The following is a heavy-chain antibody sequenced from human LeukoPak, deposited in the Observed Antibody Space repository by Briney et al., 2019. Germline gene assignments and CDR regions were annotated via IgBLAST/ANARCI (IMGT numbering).Heavy chain of an antibody. CDR3: ASGGSRKFDY. CDR2: ISSGGSTI. CDR1: GFTFSSYE. D-gene: IGHD3-16*01. Sequence: GGSLRLSCAASGFTFSSYEMNWIRQAPGKGLEWVSYISSGGSTIYYADSVKGRFTISRDNAKNSLYLQMNSLRAEDTAVYYCASGGSRKFDYWGQGTLVTVSS. J-gene: IGHJ4*02. V-gene: IGHV3-48*03.